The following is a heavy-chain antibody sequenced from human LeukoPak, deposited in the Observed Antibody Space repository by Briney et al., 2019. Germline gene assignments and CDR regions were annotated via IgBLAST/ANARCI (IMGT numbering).Heavy chain of an antibody. CDR1: GFSFSAYW. CDR3: ARFGYVAAVDV. J-gene: IGHJ4*02. Sequence: GGSLRLSCAASGFSFSAYWMTWVRQAQGTGLEWVANINPAGSETYYVDPVKGRFSISRDNAKNLVYLQMNSLRAEDTAVYHCARFGYVAAVDVWGQGTPVTVSS. D-gene: IGHD2-15*01. CDR2: INPAGSET. V-gene: IGHV3-7*01.